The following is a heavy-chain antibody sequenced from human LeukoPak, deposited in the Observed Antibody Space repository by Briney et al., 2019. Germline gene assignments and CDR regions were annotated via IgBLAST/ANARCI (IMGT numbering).Heavy chain of an antibody. J-gene: IGHJ6*02. V-gene: IGHV1-2*04. CDR2: INPNSGGT. CDR1: GYTLTGYY. D-gene: IGHD3-3*01. CDR3: ARGGYDFVYYYYGMDV. Sequence: ASVKVSCKASGYTLTGYYMHWVRQAPGQGLEWMGWINPNSGGTNYAQKFQGWVTMTRDTSISTAYMELSRLRSDDTAVYYCARGGYDFVYYYYGMDVWGQGTTVTVSS.